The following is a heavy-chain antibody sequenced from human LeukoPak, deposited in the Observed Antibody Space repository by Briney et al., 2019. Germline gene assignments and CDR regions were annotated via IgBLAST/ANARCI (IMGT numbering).Heavy chain of an antibody. CDR3: ARASYDSDTGYYLDY. CDR1: GYTFTSYA. Sequence: ASVKVSCKASGYTFTSYAMHWVRQAPGQRLEWMGWINAGNGNTKYSQNLQGRVTITRDTSASTAYMDLSSLRSEDTAVYYCARASYDSDTGYYLDYWGQGTLVTVSS. CDR2: INAGNGNT. D-gene: IGHD3-22*01. V-gene: IGHV1-3*01. J-gene: IGHJ4*02.